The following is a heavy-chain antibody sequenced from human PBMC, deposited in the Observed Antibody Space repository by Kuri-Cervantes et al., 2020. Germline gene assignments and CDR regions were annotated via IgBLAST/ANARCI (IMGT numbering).Heavy chain of an antibody. V-gene: IGHV3-74*01. D-gene: IGHD3-10*01. CDR3: AKDMGYYYYYMDV. J-gene: IGHJ6*03. CDR2: INSDGSST. CDR1: GFTFSSYW. Sequence: GGSLRLSCAASGFTFSSYWMHWDRQAPGKGLVWVSRINSDGSSTSYADSVKGRFTISRDNAKNTLYLQMNSLRAEDTAVYYCAKDMGYYYYYMDVWGKGTTVTVSS.